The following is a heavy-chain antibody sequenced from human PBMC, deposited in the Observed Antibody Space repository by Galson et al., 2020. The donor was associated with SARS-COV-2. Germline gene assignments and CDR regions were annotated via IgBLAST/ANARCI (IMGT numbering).Heavy chain of an antibody. CDR1: GFTFSSYP. CDR3: ARGGGSYSTYFQH. V-gene: IGHV3-30*04. D-gene: IGHD1-26*01. J-gene: IGHJ1*01. Sequence: GESLKISCAASGFTFSSYPMHWVRQAPGKGLEWVAVISYDGSNKYYADSVKGRFTISRDNSKNTLYLQMNSLRAEDTAVYYCARGGGSYSTYFQHWGQGTLVTVSS. CDR2: ISYDGSNK.